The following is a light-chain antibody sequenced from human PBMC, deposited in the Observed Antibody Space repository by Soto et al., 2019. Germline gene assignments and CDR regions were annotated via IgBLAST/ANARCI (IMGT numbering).Light chain of an antibody. CDR2: DVT. Sequence: DIMLTPPPGTLSFSLGDTDTLSCQARQTGSTSSSWHQQRPGQPPRLLMYDVTFRAAGIPDRFSARGSGKGFSLTTSRLEPGDLPVYYCQWSGGSASVGGGTMVDIK. V-gene: IGKV3-20*01. CDR3: QWSGGSAS. J-gene: IGKJ4*01. CDR1: QTGSTSS.